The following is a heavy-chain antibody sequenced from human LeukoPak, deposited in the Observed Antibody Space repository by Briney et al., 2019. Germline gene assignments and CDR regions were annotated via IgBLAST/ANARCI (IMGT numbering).Heavy chain of an antibody. Sequence: ASETLSLTCTVSGVSVSSGSYYWSWLRQPPGMGLEWIGYIYYSGSTNYNPSLKSRVTISVDTSKNQFSLKLSSVTAADTAVYYCARDNYYGSGSYPYWGQGTLVTVSS. V-gene: IGHV4-61*01. CDR1: GVSVSSGSYY. CDR2: IYYSGST. J-gene: IGHJ4*02. CDR3: ARDNYYGSGSYPY. D-gene: IGHD3-10*01.